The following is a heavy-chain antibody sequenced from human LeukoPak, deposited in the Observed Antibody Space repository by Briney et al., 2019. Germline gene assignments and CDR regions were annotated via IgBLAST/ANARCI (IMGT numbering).Heavy chain of an antibody. D-gene: IGHD3-22*01. CDR1: GGTFSSYA. J-gene: IGHJ4*02. V-gene: IGHV1-69*06. Sequence: GASVKVSCKASGGTFSSYAISWVRQAPGQGLEWMGGIIPIFGTANYAQKFQGRVTITADKSTSTAYMELSSLRSEDTAVYYCARDFGDDSSGYFDYWGQGTLVTVSS. CDR2: IIPIFGTA. CDR3: ARDFGDDSSGYFDY.